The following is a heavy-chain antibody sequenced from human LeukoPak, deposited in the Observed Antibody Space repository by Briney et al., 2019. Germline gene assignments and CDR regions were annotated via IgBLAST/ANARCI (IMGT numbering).Heavy chain of an antibody. D-gene: IGHD2-15*01. V-gene: IGHV4-4*07. CDR2: IDTSGSA. CDR1: GGSISGYY. J-gene: IGHJ5*02. CDR3: ARPLGYCSGGSCYEGGFDP. Sequence: SETLSLTCTVSGGSISGYYWNWIRQPAGKGLEWIGHIDTSGSANYNPSLKSRVTMSVDTSKNQISLKLNSVTAADTAVYYCARPLGYCSGGSCYEGGFDPWGQGTLVTVSS.